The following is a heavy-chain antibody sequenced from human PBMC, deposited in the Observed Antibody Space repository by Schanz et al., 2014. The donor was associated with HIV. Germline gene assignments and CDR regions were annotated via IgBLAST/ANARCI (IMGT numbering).Heavy chain of an antibody. CDR1: GFTFSSYW. CDR2: MNQDGSRK. CDR3: AREGSGDCYFDY. J-gene: IGHJ4*02. V-gene: IGHV3-7*01. Sequence: EVHLVESGGGLVQPGGSLRLSCAASGFTFSSYWMTWVRQAPGKGLEMVANMNQDGSRKYYVDSVKGRFTISRDNSNNTLYLQMNSLRAEDTAVYYCAREGSGDCYFDYWGQGTLVTVSS. D-gene: IGHD2-21*02.